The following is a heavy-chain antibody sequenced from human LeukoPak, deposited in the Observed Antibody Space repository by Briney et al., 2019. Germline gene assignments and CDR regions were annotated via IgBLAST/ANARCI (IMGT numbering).Heavy chain of an antibody. J-gene: IGHJ3*02. Sequence: GGSLRLSCAASGFTVSSNYMSWVRQAPGKGLEWVSAIGTAGDTYYPGSVKGRFTISRENAKNSLCLQMNSLRAEDTAVYYCARVSLSGSYRVFDIWGQGTMVTVPS. CDR3: ARVSLSGSYRVFDI. D-gene: IGHD1-26*01. V-gene: IGHV3-13*01. CDR2: IGTAGDT. CDR1: GFTVSSNY.